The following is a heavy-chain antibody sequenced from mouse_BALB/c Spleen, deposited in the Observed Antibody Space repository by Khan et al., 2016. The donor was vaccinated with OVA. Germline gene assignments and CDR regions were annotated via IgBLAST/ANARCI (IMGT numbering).Heavy chain of an antibody. CDR1: GFSLTDYG. CDR3: ARELRLGGFAF. CDR2: ICGDGST. D-gene: IGHD1-2*01. J-gene: IGHJ3*01. Sequence: QVQLKQSGPGLVAPSQSLSITCTVSGFSLTDYGVNWIRQPPGKGLEWLGMICGDGSTDYNSALKSRLSISKDNSKSQVFLKMNSLQTDDLARYYCARELRLGGFAFWGQGTLVTVSA. V-gene: IGHV2-6-7*01.